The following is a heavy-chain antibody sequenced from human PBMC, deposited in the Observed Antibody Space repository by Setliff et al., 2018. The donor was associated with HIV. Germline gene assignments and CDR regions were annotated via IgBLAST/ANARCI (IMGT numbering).Heavy chain of an antibody. CDR2: IYGSGST. J-gene: IGHJ4*02. CDR1: SGSIKSYY. D-gene: IGHD2-15*01. V-gene: IGHV4-59*08. CDR3: ARHPPYCSGGSCYRGKGYYFDY. Sequence: KTSETLSLTCTVSSGSIKSYYWSWIRQPPGKGLEWVGYIYGSGSTNYNPSLKSRLTISIDMSKNQFSLKLNSVTAADTAMYYCARHPPYCSGGSCYRGKGYYFDYWGQGTLVTSPQ.